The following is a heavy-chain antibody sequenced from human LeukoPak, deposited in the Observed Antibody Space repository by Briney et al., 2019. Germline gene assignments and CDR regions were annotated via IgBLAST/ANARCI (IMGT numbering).Heavy chain of an antibody. CDR1: GFTFSNYA. J-gene: IGHJ4*02. CDR2: LSSSGGNT. V-gene: IGHV3-23*01. D-gene: IGHD4-23*01. Sequence: GGSLRLSCAASGFTFSNYAMGWVRQAPGKGLEWVSTLSSSGGNTFYAVSVKGRFTISRDNSKNTLFLQMNSLRAEDTAVYYCAKVNHDDGGNSYFDYWGQGTLVTVSS. CDR3: AKVNHDDGGNSYFDY.